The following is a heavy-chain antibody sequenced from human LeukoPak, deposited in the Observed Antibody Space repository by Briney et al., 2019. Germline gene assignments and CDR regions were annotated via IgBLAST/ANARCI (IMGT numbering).Heavy chain of an antibody. Sequence: SETLSLTCTVSGGSISSSSYYWGWIRQPPGKGLEWIGEINHSGSTNYNPSLKSRVTISVDTSKNQFSLKLSSVTAADTAVYYCARVLYYDILTGYYTGYYYYYMDVWGKGTTVTVSS. D-gene: IGHD3-9*01. CDR3: ARVLYYDILTGYYTGYYYYYMDV. J-gene: IGHJ6*03. CDR1: GGSISSSSYY. V-gene: IGHV4-39*07. CDR2: INHSGST.